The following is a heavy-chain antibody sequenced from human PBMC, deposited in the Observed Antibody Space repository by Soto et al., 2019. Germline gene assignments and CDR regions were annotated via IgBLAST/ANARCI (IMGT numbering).Heavy chain of an antibody. D-gene: IGHD5-18*01. Sequence: GGSLRLSCAVSGFTFSSYAMSWVRQAPGKGLEWVSAISGSGGSTYYADSVKGRFTISRDNSKNTLYLQMNSLRAEDTAVYYYAKDREYSYGPFDYWGQGTLVTVSS. CDR3: AKDREYSYGPFDY. V-gene: IGHV3-23*01. CDR1: GFTFSSYA. J-gene: IGHJ4*02. CDR2: ISGSGGST.